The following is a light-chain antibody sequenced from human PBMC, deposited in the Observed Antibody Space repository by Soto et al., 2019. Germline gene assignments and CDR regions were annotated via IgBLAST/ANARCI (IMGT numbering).Light chain of an antibody. J-gene: IGKJ3*01. V-gene: IGKV3-20*01. CDR3: QHYGSSPFN. CDR1: QSVGSSH. CDR2: GAS. Sequence: EIVLTQSTGTLSLSPGERATLSCRASQSVGSSHLAWYQQKPGQAPRLLIHGASSRATGIPDRFSGSGSGTDFTLTISRLEPEDFAVYYCQHYGSSPFNFGPGTKVDIK.